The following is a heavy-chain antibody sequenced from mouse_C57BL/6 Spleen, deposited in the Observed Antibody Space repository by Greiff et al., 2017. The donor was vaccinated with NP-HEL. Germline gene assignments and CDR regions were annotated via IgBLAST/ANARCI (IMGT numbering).Heavy chain of an antibody. CDR2: INPSTGGT. CDR3: ARGRGLPLDY. J-gene: IGHJ2*01. Sequence: VQLQQSGPELVKPGASVKISCKASGYSFTGYYMNWVKQSPEKSLEWIGEINPSTGGTTYNQKFKAKATLTVDKSSSTAYMQLKSLTPEDSAVYYCARGRGLPLDYWGQGTTLTVSS. CDR1: GYSFTGYY. D-gene: IGHD2-4*01. V-gene: IGHV1-42*01.